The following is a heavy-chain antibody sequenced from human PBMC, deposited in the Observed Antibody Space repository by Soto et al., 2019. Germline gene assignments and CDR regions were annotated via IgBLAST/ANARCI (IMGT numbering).Heavy chain of an antibody. J-gene: IGHJ5*02. V-gene: IGHV4-39*07. CDR1: GGSISSSNYY. CDR3: AAEIVVVTA. Sequence: SETLSLTCTVSGGSISSSNYYWGWIRQPPGKGLEWIGNIYHSGRTYYNPSLKSRITISLDRSKNQFSLKLGSVTAADTAVYYCAAEIVVVTAWGQGTLVTVSS. D-gene: IGHD2-21*02. CDR2: IYHSGRT.